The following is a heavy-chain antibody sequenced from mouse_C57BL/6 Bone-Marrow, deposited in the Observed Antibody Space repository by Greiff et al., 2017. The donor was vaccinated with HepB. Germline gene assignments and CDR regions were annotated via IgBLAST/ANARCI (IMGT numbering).Heavy chain of an antibody. V-gene: IGHV7-3*01. Sequence: EVKVVESGGGLVQPGGSLSLSCAASGFTFTDYYMSWVRQPPGKALEWLGFIRNKANGYTTEYSASVKGRFTISRDNSQSILYLQMNALRAEDSATYYCARSTHYYFDYWGQGTTLTVSS. J-gene: IGHJ2*01. CDR3: ARSTHYYFDY. CDR1: GFTFTDYY. CDR2: IRNKANGYTT.